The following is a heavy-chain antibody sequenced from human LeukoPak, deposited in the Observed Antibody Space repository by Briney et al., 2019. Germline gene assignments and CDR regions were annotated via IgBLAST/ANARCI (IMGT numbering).Heavy chain of an antibody. D-gene: IGHD2-21*02. CDR1: VFTLSIYS. CDR3: TRENVVVPAELHFDY. V-gene: IGHV3-21*01. Sequence: GGSLSLSCAVSVFTLSIYSMNCVRQAPGGGLECVSSICSSSSYIYYAASVKARFTISRDTAKNPLYLQMNSLTAEDTAVYYCTRENVVVPAELHFDYWGPGTLGTVS. J-gene: IGHJ4*02. CDR2: ICSSSSYI.